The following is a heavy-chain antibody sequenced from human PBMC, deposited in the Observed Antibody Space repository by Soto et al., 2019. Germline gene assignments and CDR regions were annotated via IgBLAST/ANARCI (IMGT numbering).Heavy chain of an antibody. CDR2: INHSGST. Sequence: SSETLSLTCAVYGGSFSGYYWSWIRQPPGKGLEWIGEINHSGSTHYNPSLKSRVTISVDTSKNQFSLKLSSVTAADTAVYYCARGLRIYDSSGYLHYFDYWGPGTLVT. V-gene: IGHV4-34*01. J-gene: IGHJ4*02. CDR1: GGSFSGYY. CDR3: ARGLRIYDSSGYLHYFDY. D-gene: IGHD3-22*01.